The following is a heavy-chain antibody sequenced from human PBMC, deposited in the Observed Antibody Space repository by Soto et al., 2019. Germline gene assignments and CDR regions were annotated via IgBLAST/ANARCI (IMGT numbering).Heavy chain of an antibody. CDR2: IWYDGSNK. V-gene: IGHV3-33*01. D-gene: IGHD4-17*01. Sequence: QVQLVESGGGVVQPGRSLRLSCAASGFTFSSYGIHWVRQAPGKGLEWVAVIWYDGSNKYYADSVKGRFTISRDNSKETLYMQMNSLRVEDTAVYYCARDKDGESNAFYIWGQGTMVTVSS. CDR1: GFTFSSYG. J-gene: IGHJ3*02. CDR3: ARDKDGESNAFYI.